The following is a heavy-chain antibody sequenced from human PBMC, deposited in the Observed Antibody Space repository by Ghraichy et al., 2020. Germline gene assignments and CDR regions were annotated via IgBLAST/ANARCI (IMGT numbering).Heavy chain of an antibody. CDR2: IYYSGST. D-gene: IGHD1-20*01. J-gene: IGHJ6*04. V-gene: IGHV4-59*01. Sequence: SETLSLTCTLSGGSLSSSYWRWIRQPPGKGLEWIGYIYYSGSTNYNPSLKSRVTISVDTSKNQFSLKLSSVTAADTAVYYFAGGPSGNWNDYYYGMDSWGKGTPATVSS. CDR1: GGSLSSSY. CDR3: AGGPSGNWNDYYYGMDS.